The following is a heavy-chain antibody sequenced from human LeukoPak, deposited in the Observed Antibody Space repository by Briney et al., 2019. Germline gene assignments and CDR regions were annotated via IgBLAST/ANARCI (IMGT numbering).Heavy chain of an antibody. CDR2: ISSSSSYI. D-gene: IGHD2-2*01. Sequence: GGSLRLSCAASGFTFSSYSMNWVRQAPGRGLEWVSSISSSSSYIYYADSVKGRFTISRDNAKNSLYLQMNSLRAEDTAVYYCASLANQRSDAFDIWGQGTMVTVSS. CDR1: GFTFSSYS. J-gene: IGHJ3*02. V-gene: IGHV3-21*01. CDR3: ASLANQRSDAFDI.